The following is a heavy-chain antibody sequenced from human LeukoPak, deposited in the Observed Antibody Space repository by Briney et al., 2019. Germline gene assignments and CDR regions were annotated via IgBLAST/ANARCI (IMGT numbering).Heavy chain of an antibody. CDR1: RFTFSTYA. D-gene: IGHD1-1*01. CDR3: AKDPQESRTRGYFDY. V-gene: IGHV3-23*01. CDR2: ISASGALT. Sequence: GGSLRLSSAASRFTFSTYAMSWVRQAPGKGLEWVSSISASGALTYYADSVRGRFTISRDNSKNTLYLQMNSLRVEDTAVYYCAKDPQESRTRGYFDYWGQGTLVTVSS. J-gene: IGHJ4*02.